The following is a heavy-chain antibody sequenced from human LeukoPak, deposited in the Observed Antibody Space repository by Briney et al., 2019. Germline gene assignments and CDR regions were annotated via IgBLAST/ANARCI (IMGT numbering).Heavy chain of an antibody. J-gene: IGHJ1*01. CDR3: AIYAGSSSKYFQD. V-gene: IGHV5-51*01. D-gene: IGHD3-10*01. CDR2: IYPGESDT. CDR1: GYSFTNYW. Sequence: GESLKISCKASGYSFTNYWIGWVRQMPGKGLEWMGIIYPGESDTRYSPSFQGQVTISADKSISTAYLQRSSLQASDTAMYYCAIYAGSSSKYFQDWGQGTLVTVSS.